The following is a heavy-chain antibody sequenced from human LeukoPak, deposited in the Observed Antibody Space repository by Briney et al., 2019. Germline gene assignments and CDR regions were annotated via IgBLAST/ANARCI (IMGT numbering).Heavy chain of an antibody. J-gene: IGHJ5*02. CDR2: IYYSGST. V-gene: IGHV4-59*01. CDR1: GGSISSYY. D-gene: IGHD2-2*02. Sequence: SETLSLTCTVSGGSISSYYWSWIRQPPGKGLEWIGYIYYSGSTNYNPSLKSRVTISVDTSKNQFSLKLSSVTAADTAVYYCARGGYCSSTSCYTAINWRLDPWGQGTLVTVSS. CDR3: ARGGYCSSTSCYTAINWRLDP.